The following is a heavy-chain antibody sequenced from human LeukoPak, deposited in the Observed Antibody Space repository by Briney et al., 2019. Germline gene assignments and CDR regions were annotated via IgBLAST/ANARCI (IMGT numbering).Heavy chain of an antibody. J-gene: IGHJ4*02. CDR3: ARANFLYCSSTTCLFDY. CDR2: INPNSGDT. D-gene: IGHD2-2*01. Sequence: AASVTVSFMSSRYTFTDYYLHWVRQAPGQGFEWMGWINPNSGDTNYAQKFQGRVTMTRDTSISTAHMEMSRLRSDDTAVYYCARANFLYCSSTTCLFDYWGQGTLVTVSS. V-gene: IGHV1-2*02. CDR1: RYTFTDYY.